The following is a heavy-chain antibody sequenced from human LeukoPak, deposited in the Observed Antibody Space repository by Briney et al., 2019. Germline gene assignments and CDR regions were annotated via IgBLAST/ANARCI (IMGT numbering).Heavy chain of an antibody. CDR1: GFTFSSYE. Sequence: GGSLRLSCAASGFTFSSYEMNWVRQAPGKGLEVVSYISSSCSTIYYADSVKGRFTISRDNAKNSLYLQMNRLRAQDTAVYYCARVITPYGMDVWGQGTTVTVSS. CDR2: ISSSCSTI. CDR3: ARVITPYGMDV. D-gene: IGHD3-22*01. J-gene: IGHJ6*02. V-gene: IGHV3-48*03.